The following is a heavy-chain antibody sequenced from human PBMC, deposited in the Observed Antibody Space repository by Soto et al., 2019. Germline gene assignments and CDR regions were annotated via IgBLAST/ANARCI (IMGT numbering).Heavy chain of an antibody. CDR2: MFYSGLT. CDR3: APLSVSLSGPYGIHV. CDR1: GYSVTSSDYY. Sequence: SETLSLTCSVSGYSVTSSDYYWAWIRQPPGKGLEWIGSMFYSGLTYYNPSLKSRVTLSVDTSKNQFSVRLNSVTAADTAVYYCAPLSVSLSGPYGIHVWGQGTTVTV. D-gene: IGHD2-15*01. J-gene: IGHJ6*02. V-gene: IGHV4-39*01.